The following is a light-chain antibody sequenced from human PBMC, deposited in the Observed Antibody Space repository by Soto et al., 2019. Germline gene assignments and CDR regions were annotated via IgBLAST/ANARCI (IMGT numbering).Light chain of an antibody. CDR3: LQYYNFSWT. CDR2: AAF. V-gene: IGKV1-6*01. J-gene: IGKJ1*01. Sequence: AIQMTQSPSSLSASVGDRVTITCRASQDISNDLAWYHQQPGQAPHLLIFAAFNLQSGVPSRFSGGGSGTHFTLTISSLQPDDFATYYCLQYYNFSWTFGQGTKVDMK. CDR1: QDISND.